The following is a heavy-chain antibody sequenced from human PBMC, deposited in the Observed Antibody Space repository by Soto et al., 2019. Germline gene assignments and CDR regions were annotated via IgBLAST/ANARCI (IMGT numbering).Heavy chain of an antibody. CDR3: ARSGSMSSSWYAF. Sequence: QVQLVESGGGVVQPGRSLRLSCAASGFTFSSYAMHWVRQAPGKGLEWVAVISYDGSNKYYADSVKGRFTISRDNSKNTQYLQRNSRRTEETAVYYCARSGSMSSSWYAFWGQGTLVTVSS. V-gene: IGHV3-30-3*01. CDR2: ISYDGSNK. J-gene: IGHJ5*01. D-gene: IGHD6-13*01. CDR1: GFTFSSYA.